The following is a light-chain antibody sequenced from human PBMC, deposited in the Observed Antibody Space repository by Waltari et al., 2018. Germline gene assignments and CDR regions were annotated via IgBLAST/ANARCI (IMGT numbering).Light chain of an antibody. CDR1: NIGGKN. CDR2: RDK. Sequence: SYDLTQPLSVYVALGQTARITCGGNNIGGKNVHWYQQKPGQAPLLVIYRDKNRPSRIPERFSGSNSENTATLTITGAQGADEADYYCQVWDSSTAVFGGGTQLTVL. V-gene: IGLV3-9*01. CDR3: QVWDSSTAV. J-gene: IGLJ7*01.